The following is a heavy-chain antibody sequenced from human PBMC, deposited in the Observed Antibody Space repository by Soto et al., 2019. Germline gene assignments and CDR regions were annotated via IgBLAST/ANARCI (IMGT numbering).Heavy chain of an antibody. J-gene: IGHJ4*02. Sequence: SETLSLTCAVYGGSFSGYYWSWIRQPPGKGLEWIGEINHSGSTNYNPSLKSRVTISVDTSKNQFSLKLSSVTAADTAVYYCARGAGYDYVWGSYRSYYFDYWGQGTLVTVSS. CDR2: INHSGST. CDR3: ARGAGYDYVWGSYRSYYFDY. CDR1: GGSFSGYY. D-gene: IGHD3-16*02. V-gene: IGHV4-34*01.